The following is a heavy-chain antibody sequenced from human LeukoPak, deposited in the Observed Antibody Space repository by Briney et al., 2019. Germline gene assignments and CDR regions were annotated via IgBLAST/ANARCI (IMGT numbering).Heavy chain of an antibody. CDR3: ARVIQYYGSGSLRFDY. Sequence: SVKVSCKASGGTFSSYAISWVRQAPGQGLEWMGGIIPIFGTANYAQKFQGRVTITAGESTSTAYMELSSLRSEDTAVYYCARVIQYYGSGSLRFDYWGQGTLVTVSS. CDR2: IIPIFGTA. J-gene: IGHJ4*02. CDR1: GGTFSSYA. V-gene: IGHV1-69*01. D-gene: IGHD3-10*01.